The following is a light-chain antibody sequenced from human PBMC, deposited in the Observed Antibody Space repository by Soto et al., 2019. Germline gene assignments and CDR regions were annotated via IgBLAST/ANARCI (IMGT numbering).Light chain of an antibody. Sequence: IQLTQSPSSLSASVGDRVTISCRASQGIANFLAWYQQKPGKAPKLLIYGASTLQSGVPSRFSGSGSGTHFTLTISSLQPEDFATYYCQQFNSFPIPFGPGTKVDIK. J-gene: IGKJ3*01. CDR2: GAS. CDR1: QGIANF. CDR3: QQFNSFPIP. V-gene: IGKV1-9*01.